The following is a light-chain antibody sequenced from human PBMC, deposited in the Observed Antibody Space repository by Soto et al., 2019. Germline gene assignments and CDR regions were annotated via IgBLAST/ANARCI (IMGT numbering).Light chain of an antibody. CDR3: QQYYSYSRT. V-gene: IGKV1-5*01. CDR2: DVS. CDR1: QTVSSW. J-gene: IGKJ1*01. Sequence: DIQMTQSPSTLSASVGDRVTITCRASQTVSSWLAWYQQKPGKAPKLLIYDVSSLESGVPSRFSGSGSGTEFTLTISSLQPDDFATYYCQQYYSYSRTFGQGTRCKSN.